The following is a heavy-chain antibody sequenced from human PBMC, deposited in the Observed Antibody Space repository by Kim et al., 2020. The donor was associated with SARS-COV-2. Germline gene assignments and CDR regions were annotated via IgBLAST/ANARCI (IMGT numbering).Heavy chain of an antibody. CDR1: GFTFSSYW. D-gene: IGHD6-19*01. J-gene: IGHJ6*02. CDR2: IKQDGSEK. CDR3: ARGVYSSGWYPYYYYGMDV. Sequence: GGSLRLSCAASGFTFSSYWMSLVRQAPGKGLEWVANIKQDGSEKYYVDSVKGRFTISRDNAKNSLYLQMNSLRAEDTAGYYCARGVYSSGWYPYYYYGMDVWGQGTTVTVSS. V-gene: IGHV3-7*01.